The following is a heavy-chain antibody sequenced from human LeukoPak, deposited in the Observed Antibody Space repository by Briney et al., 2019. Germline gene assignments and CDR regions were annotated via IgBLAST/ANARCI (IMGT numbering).Heavy chain of an antibody. D-gene: IGHD3-10*01. CDR1: GYTGSTNY. J-gene: IGHJ4*02. V-gene: IGHV3-53*01. CDR3: ARLYFGAFDY. CDR2: IYSGVGT. Sequence: GGSLRLFCGPSGYTGSTNYMGCVRKAAGGWVVFVALIYSGVGTYYADSVKGRFINSRDNSENTLYLQMNSLRAEDTAVYYCARLYFGAFDYWGQGTLVTVSS.